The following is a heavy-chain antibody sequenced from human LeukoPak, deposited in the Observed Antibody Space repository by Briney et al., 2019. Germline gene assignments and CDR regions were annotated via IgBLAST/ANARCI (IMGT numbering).Heavy chain of an antibody. J-gene: IGHJ5*02. CDR1: GGSISSGGYY. Sequence: SQTLSLTCTVSGGSISSGGYYWSWIRQHPGKGLEWIGYILSSGSTHHNPSLTSRISLSVDTSKNQFSLKLSSVTAADTAVYYCARRVISEFSIDKGNWLDPWGQGTLVTVSS. D-gene: IGHD3-3*02. V-gene: IGHV4-31*03. CDR2: ILSSGST. CDR3: ARRVISEFSIDKGNWLDP.